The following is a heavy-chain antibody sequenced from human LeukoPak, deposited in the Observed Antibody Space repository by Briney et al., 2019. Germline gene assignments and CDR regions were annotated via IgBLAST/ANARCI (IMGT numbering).Heavy chain of an antibody. V-gene: IGHV3-7*01. CDR3: ARDQGHYDFWSGQYYMDV. Sequence: GGSLRLSCAASGFTFSSYWMSWFRQAPGKGLEWVANIKQDGSEKYYVDSVKGRFTISRDNAKNSLYLQMNSLRAEDTAVYYCARDQGHYDFWSGQYYMDVWGKGTTVTVSS. CDR1: GFTFSSYW. CDR2: IKQDGSEK. D-gene: IGHD3-3*01. J-gene: IGHJ6*03.